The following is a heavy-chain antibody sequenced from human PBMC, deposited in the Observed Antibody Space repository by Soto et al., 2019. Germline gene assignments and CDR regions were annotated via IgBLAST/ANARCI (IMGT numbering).Heavy chain of an antibody. Sequence: GGSLRLSCAASGFTFSSYGMHWVRQAPGKGLEWVAVIWYDGSNKYYADSVKGRFTISRDNSKNTLYLQMNSLRAEDTAVYYCASQYMQWLVPFYYYGMDVWGQGTTVTVSS. CDR1: GFTFSSYG. CDR2: IWYDGSNK. CDR3: ASQYMQWLVPFYYYGMDV. V-gene: IGHV3-33*01. D-gene: IGHD6-19*01. J-gene: IGHJ6*02.